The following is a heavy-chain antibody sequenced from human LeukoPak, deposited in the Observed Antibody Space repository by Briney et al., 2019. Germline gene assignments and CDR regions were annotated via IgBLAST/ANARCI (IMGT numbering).Heavy chain of an antibody. CDR2: VSAYDGNT. CDR3: ARAGRHYLDSSGTPFDY. V-gene: IGHV1-18*01. D-gene: IGHD3-22*01. CDR1: GYTFTSYG. J-gene: IGHJ4*02. Sequence: ASVKVSCKASGYTFTSYGISWVRQAPGHGLEWMGWVSAYDGNTNYAQKVQGRVTMTTDTSTSTAYMELRSLRSDDTAVYYCARAGRHYLDSSGTPFDYWGQGTLVIVPS.